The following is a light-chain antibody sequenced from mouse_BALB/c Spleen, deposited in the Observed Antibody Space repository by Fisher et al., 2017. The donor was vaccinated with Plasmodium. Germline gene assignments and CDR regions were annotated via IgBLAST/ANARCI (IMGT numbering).Light chain of an antibody. J-gene: IGKJ5*01. CDR1: QSINNY. V-gene: IGKV5-45*01. CDR3: QHSNSWPLT. CDR2: YGS. Sequence: DIVMTQTPATLSVTPGDGVSLSCRASQSINNYLHWYQQRSHESPRLLINYGSQSISGLPSRFSGRGSGTDFTFIINSVETEDFGMYFCQHSNSWPLTFGAGTKLELK.